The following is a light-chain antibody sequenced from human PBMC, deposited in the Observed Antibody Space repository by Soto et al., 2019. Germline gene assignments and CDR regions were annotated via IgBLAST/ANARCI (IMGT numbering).Light chain of an antibody. CDR3: QTCGTGMV. J-gene: IGLJ2*01. Sequence: QPVLTQSPSASASLGASVKLICTLSSVHSSYAIAWHQHQPEKGPRYLMKINSDGSHYKGDGIPDRFSGSSSGADRYLTIASLRCEDEADYYCQTCGTGMVFGGGTKLTVL. V-gene: IGLV4-69*01. CDR1: SVHSSYA. CDR2: INSDGSH.